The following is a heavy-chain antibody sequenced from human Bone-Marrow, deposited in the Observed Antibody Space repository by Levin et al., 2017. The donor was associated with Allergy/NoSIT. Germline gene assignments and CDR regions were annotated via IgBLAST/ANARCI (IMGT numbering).Heavy chain of an antibody. D-gene: IGHD1-26*01. V-gene: IGHV3-48*03. CDR3: ARGIRSWTFTSIEELAEVPAY. Sequence: HPGGSLRLSCAASGFIFSDYEMNWVRQAPGKGLEWVSYISSSGINIYYADSVKGRFTISRDNAKNSLYLQMNSLRADDTAVYYCARGIRSWTFTSIEELAEVPAYWGQGTLVTVSS. J-gene: IGHJ4*02. CDR1: GFIFSDYE. CDR2: ISSSGINI.